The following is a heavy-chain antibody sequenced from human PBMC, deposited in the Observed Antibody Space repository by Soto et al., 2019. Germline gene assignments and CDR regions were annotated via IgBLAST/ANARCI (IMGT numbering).Heavy chain of an antibody. CDR2: IIPIFGTA. CDR1: GGTFSSYA. J-gene: IGHJ6*02. CDR3: ARDLPPFGAWNAYGMDG. Sequence: QVQLVQSGAEVKKPGSSVKVSCKASGGTFSSYAISWVRQAPGQGLEWMGGIIPIFGTANYAQKFQGRVTITADESTSTDYMELSSLRSEDTAVYYCARDLPPFGAWNAYGMDGWGQGTTVTVSS. D-gene: IGHD1-1*01. V-gene: IGHV1-69*12.